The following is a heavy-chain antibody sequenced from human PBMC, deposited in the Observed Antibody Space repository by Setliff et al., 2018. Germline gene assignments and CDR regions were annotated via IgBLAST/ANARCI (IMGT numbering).Heavy chain of an antibody. Sequence: LSLTCTVSGGSISTYYWSWIRQPPGKRLEFIGYVYYSVLTKYDPSLKSRVTMSVDSSKNQFSLKLSSVTAAETAVYYCARGGTYRYFGYWGQGALVTVSS. CDR1: GGSISTYY. V-gene: IGHV4-59*01. J-gene: IGHJ4*02. CDR2: VYYSVLT. CDR3: ARGGTYRYFGY.